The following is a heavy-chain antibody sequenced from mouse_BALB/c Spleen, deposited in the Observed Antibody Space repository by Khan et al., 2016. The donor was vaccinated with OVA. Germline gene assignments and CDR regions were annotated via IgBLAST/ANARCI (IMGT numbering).Heavy chain of an antibody. Sequence: VQLQQSGAELVKPGASVKLSCTASGFNIKDTYMHWVKQRPEQGLEWIGRIDPANGNTKYDPKFQGKATITADTSSNTAYLQLSSLTSDDTAVYSCARGDYYGDYAMDYWGQGTSVTVSS. V-gene: IGHV14-3*02. D-gene: IGHD1-1*01. J-gene: IGHJ4*01. CDR3: ARGDYYGDYAMDY. CDR2: IDPANGNT. CDR1: GFNIKDTY.